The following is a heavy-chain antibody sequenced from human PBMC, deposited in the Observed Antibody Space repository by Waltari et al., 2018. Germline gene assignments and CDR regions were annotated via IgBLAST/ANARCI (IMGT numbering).Heavy chain of an antibody. CDR2: IMGGGDRP. CDR1: GFTFSLSA. CDR3: AKENNPLGIPGDYGMDV. V-gene: IGHV3-23*01. J-gene: IGHJ6*02. D-gene: IGHD1-20*01. Sequence: EVQLLESGGGLVQPGGSLRLSCAASGFTFSLSAMSWVRQTPGKGVGGVSSIMGGGDRPDDGDSVRGRFTSSRDNSKNALDLQMSSLSAEDAAVYYCAKENNPLGIPGDYGMDVWGQGTTVSVSS.